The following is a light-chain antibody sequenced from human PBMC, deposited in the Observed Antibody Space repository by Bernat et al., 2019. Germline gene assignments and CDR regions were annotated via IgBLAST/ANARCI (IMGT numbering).Light chain of an antibody. V-gene: IGKV1-39*01. CDR1: QSISSY. J-gene: IGKJ2*01. CDR2: AAS. CDR3: QQSYSTPYT. Sequence: DIQMTQSPSSLSASVGDRVTITCRVSQSISSYLNWYQQKPGKAPNLLIYAASSLQSGVPSRFSGSGSGTDFTLTISSLQPEDFATYYCQQSYSTPYTFGQGTELEI.